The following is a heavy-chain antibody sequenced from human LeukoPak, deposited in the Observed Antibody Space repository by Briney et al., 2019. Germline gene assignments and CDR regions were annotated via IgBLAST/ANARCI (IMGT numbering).Heavy chain of an antibody. CDR3: ARKLRGSYYYYGMDV. J-gene: IGHJ6*02. CDR2: IYSGGST. V-gene: IGHV3-53*01. D-gene: IGHD1-26*01. Sequence: PGGSLRLSCAASGFTVSSNYMSWVRQAPGKGLEWVSVIYSGGSTYYADSVKGRFTISRDNSKNTLYLQMNSLRAEDTAVHYCARKLRGSYYYYGMDVWGQGTTVTVSS. CDR1: GFTVSSNY.